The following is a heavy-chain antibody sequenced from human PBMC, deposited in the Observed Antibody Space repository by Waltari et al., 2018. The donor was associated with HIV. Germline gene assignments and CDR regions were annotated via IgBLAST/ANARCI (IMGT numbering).Heavy chain of an antibody. CDR2: NNSQGNSI. V-gene: IGHV3-74*01. J-gene: IGHJ4*02. Sequence: EVQLVESGGGLVQPGGSMRLSCAASGFTFSNSWMHWVRKPPGKGLGGVSRNNSQGNSITYANSVKGRITNARNNAKNTLYLQMNSLSAEDTAVYYCASFPINDYSNKRLGYWGQGTLVTVSS. D-gene: IGHD4-4*01. CDR1: GFTFSNSW. CDR3: ASFPINDYSNKRLGY.